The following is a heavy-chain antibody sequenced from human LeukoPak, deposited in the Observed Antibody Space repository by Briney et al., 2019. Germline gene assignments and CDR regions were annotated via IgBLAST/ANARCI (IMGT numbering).Heavy chain of an antibody. D-gene: IGHD4-17*01. J-gene: IGHJ4*02. CDR1: EFTVSNNH. CDR2: ISYDGSNK. CDR3: AKGGVTVTTYFDY. Sequence: GGSLRLSCAASEFTVSNNHMSWVRQAPGKGLEWVAVISYDGSNKYYADSVKGRFTISRDNSKNTLYLQMNSLRAEDTAVYYCAKGGVTVTTYFDYWGQGTLVTVSS. V-gene: IGHV3-30*18.